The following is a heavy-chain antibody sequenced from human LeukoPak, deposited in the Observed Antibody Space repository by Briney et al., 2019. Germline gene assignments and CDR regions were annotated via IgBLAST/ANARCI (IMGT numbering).Heavy chain of an antibody. J-gene: IGHJ4*02. CDR3: ARQSAYYYDSSGYGY. Sequence: KPSETLSLTCTVSGGSISSSSYYWGWIRQPPGKGLEWIGSIYYSGSTYYNPSLKSRVTISVDTSKNQFSLKLSSVTAADTAVYYCARQSAYYYDSSGYGYWGQGTLVTVSS. V-gene: IGHV4-39*01. CDR1: GGSISSSSYY. CDR2: IYYSGST. D-gene: IGHD3-22*01.